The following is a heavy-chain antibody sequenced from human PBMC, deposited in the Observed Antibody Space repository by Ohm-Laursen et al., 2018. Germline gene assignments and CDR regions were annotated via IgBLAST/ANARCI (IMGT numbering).Heavy chain of an antibody. Sequence: SVKVSCKASGYTFKSYYMHWVRQAPGHGLEWMGIINPSGGSTSYAQKFQGRFTITRDTSTSAAYMELSSLRSEDTAVYYCARSESSYSSTWYWFDPWGQGTLVTVSS. J-gene: IGHJ5*02. CDR2: INPSGGST. CDR3: ARSESSYSSTWYWFDP. V-gene: IGHV1-46*02. D-gene: IGHD6-13*01. CDR1: GYTFKSYY.